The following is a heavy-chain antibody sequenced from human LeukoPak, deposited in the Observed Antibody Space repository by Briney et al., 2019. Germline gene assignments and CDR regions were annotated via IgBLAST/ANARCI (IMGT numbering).Heavy chain of an antibody. CDR3: ARDRQNYLDAFDI. V-gene: IGHV4-30-4*01. Sequence: SQTLSLTCTVSGGSISSGDYYWSWIRQPPGKGLEWIGYIYYSGNTYYNPSLKSRVTISVDTSKNQFSLKLSSVTAADTAVYYCARDRQNYLDAFDIWGQGTMVTVSS. D-gene: IGHD1-7*01. CDR1: GGSISSGDYY. J-gene: IGHJ3*02. CDR2: IYYSGNT.